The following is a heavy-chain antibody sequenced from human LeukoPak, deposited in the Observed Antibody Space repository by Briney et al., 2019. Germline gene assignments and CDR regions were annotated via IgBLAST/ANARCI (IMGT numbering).Heavy chain of an antibody. Sequence: ASVKVSCKASGYTFTGYYMHWVRQAPGQGLEWMGRINPNSGGTNYAQKFQGRVTMTRDTSISTAYMELSRLRSDDTAVYYCAGSPQGDNWNDYWGQGTLVTVSS. V-gene: IGHV1-2*06. D-gene: IGHD1-20*01. CDR2: INPNSGGT. J-gene: IGHJ4*02. CDR3: AGSPQGDNWNDY. CDR1: GYTFTGYY.